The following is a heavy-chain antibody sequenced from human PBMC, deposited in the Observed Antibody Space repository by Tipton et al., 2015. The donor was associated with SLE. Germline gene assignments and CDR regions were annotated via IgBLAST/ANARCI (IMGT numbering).Heavy chain of an antibody. CDR3: GRGGAAVDY. CDR1: GFTFSTYG. V-gene: IGHV3-30*12. CDR2: IRYDGSNM. Sequence: RSLRLSCTASGFTFSTYGMHWVRQAPGKGLEWVTFIRYDGSNMYYADFVKGRFTISRDNSKNTLYLQMHSLTVEDTAIYYCGRGGAAVDYWGQGILVTVSS. D-gene: IGHD6-19*01. J-gene: IGHJ4*02.